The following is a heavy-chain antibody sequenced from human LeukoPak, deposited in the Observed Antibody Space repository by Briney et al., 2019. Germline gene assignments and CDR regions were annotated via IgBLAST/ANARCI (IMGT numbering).Heavy chain of an antibody. CDR2: VSGSGDNT. CDR3: AKVSYHYYGSGSYVLDY. Sequence: QPGRSLRLSCAASGFTFRRYAMSWVHQAPGRGLEWVSAVSGSGDNTYYADSVKGRFTISRDNSKNTLYLQMNNLRAEDTAVYYCAKVSYHYYGSGSYVLDYWGQGTLVTVSS. J-gene: IGHJ4*02. V-gene: IGHV3-23*01. CDR1: GFTFRRYA. D-gene: IGHD3-10*01.